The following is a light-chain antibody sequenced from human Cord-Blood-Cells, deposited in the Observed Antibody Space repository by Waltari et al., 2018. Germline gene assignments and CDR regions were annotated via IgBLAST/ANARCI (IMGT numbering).Light chain of an antibody. Sequence: QPALTHTRLVSGSPGQSVTLSCTGTSSDVGGYTYLSWYQQHPGKAPKLMIYDVSKRPSGVPDRFSGSKSGNTASLTISGLQAEDEADYYCCSYAGSYTFFGTGTKVTVL. CDR2: DVS. J-gene: IGLJ1*01. CDR3: CSYAGSYTF. V-gene: IGLV2-11*01. CDR1: SSDVGGYTY.